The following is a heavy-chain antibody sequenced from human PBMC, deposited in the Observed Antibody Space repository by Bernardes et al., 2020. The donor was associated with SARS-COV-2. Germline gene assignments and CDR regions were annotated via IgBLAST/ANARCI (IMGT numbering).Heavy chain of an antibody. CDR2: ISYDGSNK. D-gene: IGHD2-2*02. V-gene: IGHV3-30-3*01. Sequence: GGSLRLSYAASGFTFSSYAMHWVRQAPGKGLEWVAVISYDGSNKYYADSVKGRFTISRDNSKNTLYLQMNSLRAEDTAVYYCARGSVVPAAIFPRGYYYGMDVWGQGTTVTVSS. J-gene: IGHJ6*02. CDR1: GFTFSSYA. CDR3: ARGSVVPAAIFPRGYYYGMDV.